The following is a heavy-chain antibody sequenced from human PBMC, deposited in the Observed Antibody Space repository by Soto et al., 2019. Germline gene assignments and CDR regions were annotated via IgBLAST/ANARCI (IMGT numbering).Heavy chain of an antibody. CDR2: INAGNGNT. CDR1: GYTFTSCA. D-gene: IGHD6-19*01. Sequence: ASVKVSCKASGYTFTSCAMHWVRQAPGQRLEWMGWINAGNGNTKYSQKFQGRVTITRDTSASTAYMELSSLRSEDTAVYYCASPWLAPRRYYGMDVWGQGTTVTVSS. V-gene: IGHV1-3*01. CDR3: ASPWLAPRRYYGMDV. J-gene: IGHJ6*02.